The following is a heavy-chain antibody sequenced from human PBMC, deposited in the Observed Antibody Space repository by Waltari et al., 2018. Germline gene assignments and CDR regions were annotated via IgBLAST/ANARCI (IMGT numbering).Heavy chain of an antibody. Sequence: QVQLQQWGAGLLKPSETLSLTCAVYGGSFSGYYWSWIRQPPGKGLEWIGEINHSGSTNYNPSLKSRVTISVDTSKNQFSLKLSSVTAADTAVYYCATTPQPSGGGGGYYYYYMDVWGKGTTVTVSS. V-gene: IGHV4-34*01. D-gene: IGHD2-15*01. CDR2: INHSGST. CDR3: ATTPQPSGGGGGYYYYYMDV. CDR1: GGSFSGYY. J-gene: IGHJ6*03.